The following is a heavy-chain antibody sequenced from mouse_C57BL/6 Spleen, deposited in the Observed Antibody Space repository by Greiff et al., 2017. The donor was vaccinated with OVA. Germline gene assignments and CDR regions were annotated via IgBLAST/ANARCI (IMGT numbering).Heavy chain of an antibody. CDR1: GYSFTDYN. J-gene: IGHJ1*03. D-gene: IGHD2-10*01. V-gene: IGHV1-39*01. Sequence: VQLKQSGPELVKPGASVKISCKASGYSFTDYNMNWVKQSNGQSLEWIGVINPNYGTTSYNQKFKGKATLTVDQSSSTAYMQLNSLTSEDSAVYYCARSPSYGNYVNWYFDVWGTGTTVTVSS. CDR3: ARSPSYGNYVNWYFDV. CDR2: INPNYGTT.